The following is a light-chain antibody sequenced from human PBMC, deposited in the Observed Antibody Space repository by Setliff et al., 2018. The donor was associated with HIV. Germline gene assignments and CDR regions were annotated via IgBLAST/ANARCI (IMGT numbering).Light chain of an antibody. CDR1: SSDVVDYNY. Sequence: ALTQPASVSGSPGQSITISCTGTSSDVVDYNYASWYQQYPGKAPKLMIYAVSNRPSGVSNRFSGSKSGNTASLTISGLQAEDEADYYCSSYTSSSTLFGGGTKATVL. CDR2: AVS. V-gene: IGLV2-14*03. J-gene: IGLJ2*01. CDR3: SSYTSSSTL.